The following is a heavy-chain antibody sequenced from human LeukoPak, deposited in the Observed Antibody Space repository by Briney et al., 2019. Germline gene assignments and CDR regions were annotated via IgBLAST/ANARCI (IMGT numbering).Heavy chain of an antibody. CDR1: GFTFSSYS. D-gene: IGHD3-10*01. CDR3: ARDLRITMVREVVLTEGMDV. CDR2: ISSSSSYI. J-gene: IGHJ6*02. Sequence: GGSLRLSCAASGFTFSSYSMNWVRQAPGKGLEWVSSISSSSSYIYYADSVKGRFTISRDNAKNSLYLQMNSLRAEDTAVYYCARDLRITMVREVVLTEGMDVWGQGITVTVSS. V-gene: IGHV3-21*01.